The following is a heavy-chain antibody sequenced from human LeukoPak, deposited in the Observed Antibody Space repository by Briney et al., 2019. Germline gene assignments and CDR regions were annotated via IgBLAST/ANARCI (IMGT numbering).Heavy chain of an antibody. Sequence: PSETLSLTCAVYGGSFSGYYWSWIRQPPGKGLEWIGEINHRGSTNYNPSHKSRVTISVDASRNQFSLKLTSVTAADTAVFYCARGLDSSGDYWGQGTLVTVSS. CDR2: INHRGST. CDR1: GGSFSGYY. J-gene: IGHJ4*02. V-gene: IGHV4-34*01. D-gene: IGHD6-25*01. CDR3: ARGLDSSGDY.